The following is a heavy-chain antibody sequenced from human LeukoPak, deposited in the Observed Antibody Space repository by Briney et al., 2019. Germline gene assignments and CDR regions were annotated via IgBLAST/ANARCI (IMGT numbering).Heavy chain of an antibody. J-gene: IGHJ4*02. CDR2: IKQDGSEK. D-gene: IGHD3-3*01. V-gene: IGHV3-7*01. Sequence: GGSLRLSCAASGFTFSSYWMSWVRQAPGKGLEWVANIKQDGSEKYYVDSVKGRFTISRDNAKNSLYLQMNSLRAEDTAVYYCARGRSLRFLEWLSDNTYFDYWGQGTLVTVSS. CDR3: ARGRSLRFLEWLSDNTYFDY. CDR1: GFTFSSYW.